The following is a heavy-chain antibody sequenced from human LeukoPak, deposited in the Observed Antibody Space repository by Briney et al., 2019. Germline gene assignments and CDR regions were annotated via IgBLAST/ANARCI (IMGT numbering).Heavy chain of an antibody. CDR2: IYSGGST. D-gene: IGHD3-9*01. CDR1: GFTVSSNY. V-gene: IGHV3-66*01. CDR3: ARDPFHYDILTRGQHDAFDI. J-gene: IGHJ3*02. Sequence: GGSLRLSCAASGFTVSSNYMSWVRQAPGKGLEWVSVIYSGGSTYYADSVKGRFTISRDNSKNTLYLQMNSLRAEDTAVYYCARDPFHYDILTRGQHDAFDIWGQGTMVTVSS.